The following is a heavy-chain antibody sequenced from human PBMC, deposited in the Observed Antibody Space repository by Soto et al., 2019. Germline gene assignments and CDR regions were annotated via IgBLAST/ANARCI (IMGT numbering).Heavy chain of an antibody. V-gene: IGHV3-23*01. Sequence: EVQLLESGGGLVQPGGSLRLSCATSGFSLSTYPMSWVRQAPGKGLEGVTAISANGRGTSYEDAVKGRLTVLRDNSKNTLYLQMNSLRDDDTAVYFCVKERSYDRTNNDHFDYWGHGTLGTVSS. D-gene: IGHD3-22*01. CDR2: ISANGRGT. J-gene: IGHJ4*01. CDR3: VKERSYDRTNNDHFDY. CDR1: GFSLSTYP.